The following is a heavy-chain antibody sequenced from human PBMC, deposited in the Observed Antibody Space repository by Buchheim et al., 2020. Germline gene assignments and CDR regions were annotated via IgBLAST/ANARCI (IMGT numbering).Heavy chain of an antibody. J-gene: IGHJ4*02. Sequence: QVQLVESGGGVVQPGRSLRLSCAASGFTFSSYAMHWVRQAPGKGLEWVAVISYDGSNKYYADSVKGRFTISRDNAKNSLYLQMNSLRAEDTAVYYCARTMVRGVNPDYWGQGTL. CDR2: ISYDGSNK. CDR3: ARTMVRGVNPDY. CDR1: GFTFSSYA. V-gene: IGHV3-30-3*01. D-gene: IGHD3-10*01.